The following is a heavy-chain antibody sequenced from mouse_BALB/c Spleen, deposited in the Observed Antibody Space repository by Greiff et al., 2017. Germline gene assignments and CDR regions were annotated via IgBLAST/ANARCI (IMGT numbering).Heavy chain of an antibody. Sequence: EVMLVESGGGLVKPGGSLKLSCAASGFTFSSYAMSWVRQTPEKRLEWVASISSGGSTYYPDSVKGRFTISRDNARNILYLQMSSWRSEDTAMYYCARRRTSTVVDPMDYWGQGTSVTVSS. CDR2: ISSGGST. J-gene: IGHJ4*01. D-gene: IGHD1-1*01. V-gene: IGHV5-6-5*01. CDR1: GFTFSSYA. CDR3: ARRRTSTVVDPMDY.